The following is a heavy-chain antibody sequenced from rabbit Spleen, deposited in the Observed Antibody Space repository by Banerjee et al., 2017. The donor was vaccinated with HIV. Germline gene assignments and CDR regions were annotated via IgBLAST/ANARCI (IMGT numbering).Heavy chain of an antibody. V-gene: IGHV1S43*01. D-gene: IGHD1-1*01. CDR2: IHTNSGNT. J-gene: IGHJ3*01. CDR1: GFSFSDRDV. CDR3: ARQWASSSGYDL. Sequence: QEQLVESGGGLVQPEGSLTLTCKASGFSFSDRDVMCWVRQAPGKGLEAIACIHTNSGNTWYASWVKCRFTISRSTSLNTVDLKMTSLTAADTSTYFCARQWASSSGYDLWGQGTLVTVS.